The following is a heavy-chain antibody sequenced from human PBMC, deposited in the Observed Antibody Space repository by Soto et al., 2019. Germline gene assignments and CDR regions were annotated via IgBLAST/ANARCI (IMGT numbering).Heavy chain of an antibody. CDR3: ARSRTGTTYGGMDV. CDR1: GFAVSSNY. CDR2: IHSGGDT. V-gene: IGHV3-66*01. Sequence: GGSLRLSCAASGFAVSSNYMTWVRQAPGKGLEWVSVIHSGGDTHYADSVRGRFTISRDNSKNTLYLQMNSLRAEDTAGYYCARSRTGTTYGGMDVWGQGTTVTVSS. J-gene: IGHJ6*02. D-gene: IGHD1-7*01.